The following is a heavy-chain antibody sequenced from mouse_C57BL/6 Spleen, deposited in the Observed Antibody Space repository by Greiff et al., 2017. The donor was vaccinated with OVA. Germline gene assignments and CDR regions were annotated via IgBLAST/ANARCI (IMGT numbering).Heavy chain of an antibody. Sequence: VQLQQPGTELVKPGASVKLSCKASGYTFTSYWMHWVKQRPGQGLEWIGNTNPSNGGTNYNEKFKSKATLTVGKSSSTAYMQLSSLTSEDSAVYYCAREGGYSNYVDYWGQGTTLTVSS. CDR2: TNPSNGGT. D-gene: IGHD2-5*01. CDR3: AREGGYSNYVDY. CDR1: GYTFTSYW. J-gene: IGHJ2*01. V-gene: IGHV1-53*01.